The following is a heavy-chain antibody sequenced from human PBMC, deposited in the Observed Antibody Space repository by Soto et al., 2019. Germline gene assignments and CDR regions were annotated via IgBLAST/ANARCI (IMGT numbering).Heavy chain of an antibody. Sequence: SETLSLSCTVSGGSISSGGYYWSWIRQHPGKGLEWIGYIYYSGSTYYNPSLKSRVTISVDTSKNQFSLKLSSVTAADTAVYYCARDGIDYYDSSGYRFPGWFDPWGQGTLVTVS. CDR1: GGSISSGGYY. CDR2: IYYSGST. D-gene: IGHD3-22*01. J-gene: IGHJ5*02. CDR3: ARDGIDYYDSSGYRFPGWFDP. V-gene: IGHV4-31*03.